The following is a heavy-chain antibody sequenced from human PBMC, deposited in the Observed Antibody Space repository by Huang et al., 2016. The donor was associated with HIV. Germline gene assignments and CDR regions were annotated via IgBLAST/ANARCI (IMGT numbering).Heavy chain of an antibody. Sequence: QVQLHQWGAGLLKPSETLSLTCAVYGGSFSGPNWTWIRQTPGKGLGWIGEINHSGRTDYSPSLKRRCTISLDTSKNQFSLRLRSVTAADTAVYYCARGRGDARGFLGLDFWGQGTLVTVSS. CDR3: ARGRGDARGFLGLDF. D-gene: IGHD3-16*01. J-gene: IGHJ4*02. V-gene: IGHV4-34*01. CDR2: INHSGRT. CDR1: GGSFSGPN.